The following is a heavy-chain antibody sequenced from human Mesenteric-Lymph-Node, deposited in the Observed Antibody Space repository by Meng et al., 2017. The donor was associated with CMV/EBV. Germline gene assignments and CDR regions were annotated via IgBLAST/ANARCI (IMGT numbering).Heavy chain of an antibody. V-gene: IGHV4-59*01. CDR2: SYSGGST. Sequence: SETLSLTCTVSGGSISSYYWSWIRQPPGKGPEWLGYSYSGGSTNYNPSLKSRVTISIDTSKNQFSLKLTSVTAADTAVYYCDGYCSSTSCRKSFDYWGQGTLVTVSS. J-gene: IGHJ4*02. CDR1: GGSISSYY. CDR3: DGYCSSTSCRKSFDY. D-gene: IGHD2-2*01.